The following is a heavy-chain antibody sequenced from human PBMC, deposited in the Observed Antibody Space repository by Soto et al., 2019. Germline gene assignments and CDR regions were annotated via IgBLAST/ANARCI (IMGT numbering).Heavy chain of an antibody. Sequence: QVQLVQSGAEVKKPGASVKVSCKASGYNFNGYYVHWVRQAPGQGLEWMGWINPNSGGTKYAQKFQGRVTMTRDTSISTAYMELRRVRYDDTAVYYCARPNLGDLDYWGQGTLVTVSS. V-gene: IGHV1-2*02. CDR3: ARPNLGDLDY. CDR1: GYNFNGYY. D-gene: IGHD3-16*01. J-gene: IGHJ4*02. CDR2: INPNSGGT.